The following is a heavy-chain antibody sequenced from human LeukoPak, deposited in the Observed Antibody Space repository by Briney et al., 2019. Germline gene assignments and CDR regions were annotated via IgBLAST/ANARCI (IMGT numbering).Heavy chain of an antibody. CDR1: GGSISSSSYY. V-gene: IGHV4-39*07. CDR3: ARTYGSSGLGYFDL. D-gene: IGHD6-13*01. Sequence: SETLSLTCTVSGGSISSSSYYWGWIRQPPGKGLEWIGSIYYSGTTYYNPSLKSRLTISVDTSKNQFSLKLSSVTAADTAVYYCARTYGSSGLGYFDLWGRGTLVTVSS. J-gene: IGHJ2*01. CDR2: IYYSGTT.